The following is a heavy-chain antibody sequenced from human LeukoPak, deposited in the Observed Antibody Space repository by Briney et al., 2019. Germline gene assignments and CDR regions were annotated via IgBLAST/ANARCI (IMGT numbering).Heavy chain of an antibody. CDR2: ISAYNGNI. CDR3: ARDRGYRGRWDY. J-gene: IGHJ4*02. V-gene: IGHV1-18*01. CDR1: GYTFTSYG. Sequence: ASVKVSCKASGYTFTSYGISWVRQAPGQGLEWMGWISAYNGNINYAQKLQGRVTMTTETSTSTVYMELRSLRSDDTAVYYCARDRGYRGRWDYWGQGTLVTVSS. D-gene: IGHD5-18*01.